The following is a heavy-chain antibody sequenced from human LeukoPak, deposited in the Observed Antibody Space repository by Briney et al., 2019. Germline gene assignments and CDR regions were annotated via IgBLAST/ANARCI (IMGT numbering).Heavy chain of an antibody. Sequence: GASVKVSCKASGCTFTSYGISWVRQAPGQGLEWMGWISAYNGNTNYAQKLQGRVTMTTDTSTSTAYMELRSLRSDDTAVYYCARGRASSGWYVGHYWGQGTLVTVSS. CDR3: ARGRASSGWYVGHY. V-gene: IGHV1-18*01. CDR1: GCTFTSYG. J-gene: IGHJ4*02. D-gene: IGHD6-19*01. CDR2: ISAYNGNT.